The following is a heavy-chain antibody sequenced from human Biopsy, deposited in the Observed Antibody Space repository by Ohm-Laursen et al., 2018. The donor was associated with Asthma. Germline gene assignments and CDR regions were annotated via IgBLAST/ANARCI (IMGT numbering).Heavy chain of an antibody. CDR3: AKIYDRLVLYGMDV. D-gene: IGHD6-19*01. CDR1: GGSIISSSW. J-gene: IGHJ6*02. V-gene: IGHV4-4*02. Sequence: SDTLSLTCTVSGGSIISSSWWRWVRQTPGKGLEWIGEIYHSGPTNYNPSLKSRVTISVDKSKNQFSLKLTSVTAADTAVYYCAKIYDRLVLYGMDVWGQGTTVTVSS. CDR2: IYHSGPT.